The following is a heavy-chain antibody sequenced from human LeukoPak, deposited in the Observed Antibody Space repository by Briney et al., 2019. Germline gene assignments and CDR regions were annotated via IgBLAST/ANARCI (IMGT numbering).Heavy chain of an antibody. J-gene: IGHJ4*02. D-gene: IGHD3-3*01. CDR3: ARVSTHFGVVTDFDY. CDR1: GYTFTSYD. Sequence: ASVKVSCKASGYTFTSYDINWVRQATGQGLEWMGWMNPNSGNTGYAQKLQGRVTMTRNTSISTAYMELSSLRSEDTAVYYCARVSTHFGVVTDFDYWGQGTLVTVSS. CDR2: MNPNSGNT. V-gene: IGHV1-8*01.